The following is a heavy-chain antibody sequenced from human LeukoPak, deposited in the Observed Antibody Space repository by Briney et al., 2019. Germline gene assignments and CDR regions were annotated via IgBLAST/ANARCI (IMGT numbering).Heavy chain of an antibody. CDR3: ARGEYYDSSGYTHHGSSEYFQH. CDR1: GGSISGDY. D-gene: IGHD3-22*01. Sequence: SETLSLTCTVSGGSISGDYWGWIRQPPGKGLEWIGSIYYSGSTYYNPSLKSRVTISVDTSKNQFSLKLSSVTAADTAVYYCARGEYYDSSGYTHHGSSEYFQHWGQGTLVTVSS. V-gene: IGHV4-39*07. CDR2: IYYSGST. J-gene: IGHJ1*01.